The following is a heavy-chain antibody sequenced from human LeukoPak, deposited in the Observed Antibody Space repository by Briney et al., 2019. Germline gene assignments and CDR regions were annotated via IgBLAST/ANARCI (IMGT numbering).Heavy chain of an antibody. CDR2: INTNTGNP. D-gene: IGHD4-17*01. CDR1: GYTFTTYA. J-gene: IGHJ4*02. CDR3: ARSNNDGDYLGVGFDY. Sequence: ASVKISCKTSGYTFTTYAINWVRQAPGQGLEWMGWINTNTGNPTYAQGFTGRFVFSLDTSVSTTYLQISSLKAEVTAIYYCARSNNDGDYLGVGFDYWGQGALVTVSS. V-gene: IGHV7-4-1*02.